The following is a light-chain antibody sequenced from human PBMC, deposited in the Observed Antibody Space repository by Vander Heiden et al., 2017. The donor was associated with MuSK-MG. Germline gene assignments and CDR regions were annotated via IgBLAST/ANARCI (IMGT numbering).Light chain of an antibody. Sequence: SFELPQAPAVSVALGQSVRSTCQGDAFRKYYGSWYQQRPGQAPILVIYRKSKRPAGVPDRFSGSTAGESDSWTISGAQAEDEAVYYCSSRDRSGTWVFGGGTRQTVL. CDR2: RKS. CDR1: AFRKYY. CDR3: SSRDRSGTWV. V-gene: IGLV3-19*01. J-gene: IGLJ3*02.